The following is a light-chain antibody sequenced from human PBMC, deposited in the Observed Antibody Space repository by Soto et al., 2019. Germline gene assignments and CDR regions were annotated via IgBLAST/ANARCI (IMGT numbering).Light chain of an antibody. CDR2: DAS. CDR1: QDISNY. V-gene: IGKV1-33*01. CDR3: QQYDNLPPYT. Sequence: DIQMTQSPSSLSASVGDRVTITCQASQDISNYLNWYQQKPGKAPKLLIYDASNLETGVPSRCSRSGSGTDVTFTISSLQPEDIATDYCQQYDNLPPYTFGQGTKLEIK. J-gene: IGKJ2*01.